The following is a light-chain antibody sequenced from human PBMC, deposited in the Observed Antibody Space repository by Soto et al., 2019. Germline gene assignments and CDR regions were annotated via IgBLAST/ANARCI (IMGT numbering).Light chain of an antibody. Sequence: DIQMTQSPSTLSASVGDRITTTCRASQSIIRWLAWYQQKPGKAPKLLMHRASTLESGVPSRFSGSGSGTEFTLTISSLQPDDFATYHCQQYATFPRTFXQGTKVDI. CDR2: RAS. CDR3: QQYATFPRT. V-gene: IGKV1-5*03. J-gene: IGKJ1*01. CDR1: QSIIRW.